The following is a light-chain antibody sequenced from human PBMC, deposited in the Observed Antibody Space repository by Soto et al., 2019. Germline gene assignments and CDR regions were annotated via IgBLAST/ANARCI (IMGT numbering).Light chain of an antibody. Sequence: NFMLTQPHSVSESPGKTVTISCTRSSGSIASNYVQWYQQRPGSAPTTVIYEDNQRPSGVPDRFSGSIDSSSNSASLTISGLKIEDEADYYCQSYDSSNRGVVFGGGTEVTVL. CDR1: SGSIASNY. V-gene: IGLV6-57*04. CDR3: QSYDSSNRGVV. J-gene: IGLJ2*01. CDR2: EDN.